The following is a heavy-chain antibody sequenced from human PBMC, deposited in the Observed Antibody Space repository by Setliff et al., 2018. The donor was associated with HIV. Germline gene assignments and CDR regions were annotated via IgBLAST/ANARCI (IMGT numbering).Heavy chain of an antibody. CDR2: IYYTGSA. CDR3: TREGRGDTAMATTRIDY. J-gene: IGHJ4*02. CDR1: GDSISSGSYF. V-gene: IGHV4-39*02. D-gene: IGHD1-1*01. Sequence: SETLSLTCSVSGDSISSGSYFWGWIRQTPGKGLEWSGNIYYTGSAYYNPSLKSLVTISPDTSKTHFFLSLTSVTDADTAVYFCTREGRGDTAMATTRIDYWGQGKLVTVSS.